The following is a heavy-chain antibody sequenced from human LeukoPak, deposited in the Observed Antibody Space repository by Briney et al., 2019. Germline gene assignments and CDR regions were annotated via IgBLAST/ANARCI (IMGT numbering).Heavy chain of an antibody. V-gene: IGHV4-34*01. J-gene: IGHJ4*02. D-gene: IGHD3-3*01. CDR3: ARLGSPLEVPGGPVDY. Sequence: SETLSLTCAVYGGSFSGYYWSWIRQPPGKGLEWIGEINHSGSTNYNPSLKSRVTISVDTSKNQFSLKLSSVTAADTAVYYCARLGSPLEVPGGPVDYWGQGTLVTVSS. CDR1: GGSFSGYY. CDR2: INHSGST.